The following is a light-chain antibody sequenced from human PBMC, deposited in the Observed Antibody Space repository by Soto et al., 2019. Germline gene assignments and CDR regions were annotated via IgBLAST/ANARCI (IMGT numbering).Light chain of an antibody. Sequence: QSVLTQPASVSGSPGQSITISCTGTSSDVGGYNSVSWYQLHPGKAPKLMIYDVSNRPSGVSNRFSGSKSGNTASLTISGLQAEDEADYYCNSYTSGHYVFGTGTKVTVL. J-gene: IGLJ1*01. CDR1: SSDVGGYNS. V-gene: IGLV2-14*03. CDR3: NSYTSGHYV. CDR2: DVS.